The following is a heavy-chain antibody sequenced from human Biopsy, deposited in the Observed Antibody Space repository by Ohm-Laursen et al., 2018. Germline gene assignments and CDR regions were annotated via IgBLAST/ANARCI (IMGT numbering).Heavy chain of an antibody. V-gene: IGHV4-61*01. CDR2: IYDRGST. CDR1: GDSVSSGSFY. Sequence: GTLSLTCTVSGDSVSSGSFYWTWLRQPPGQGLEYIGYIYDRGSTANYNPSLESRVTMSVDMPKNQFSLKLSSVTAADTAIYYCARGRRSSGWPYFDSWGQGTLVTVSS. J-gene: IGHJ4*02. CDR3: ARGRRSSGWPYFDS. D-gene: IGHD6-19*01.